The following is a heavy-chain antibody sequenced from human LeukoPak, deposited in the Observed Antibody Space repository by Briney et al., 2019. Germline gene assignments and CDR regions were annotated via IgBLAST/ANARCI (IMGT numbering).Heavy chain of an antibody. CDR3: TKLKGWYGDGYFDY. V-gene: IGHV3-53*01. D-gene: IGHD6-19*01. CDR1: GFTVSSNY. Sequence: GGSLRLSCAASGFTVSSNYMSWVRQPPGKGLEWVSVIYSGGTTFYADSVKGRFTISRDNSRNTLYLQMNSLRADDTAVYCCTKLKGWYGDGYFDYWGQGIVVTVSS. J-gene: IGHJ4*02. CDR2: IYSGGTT.